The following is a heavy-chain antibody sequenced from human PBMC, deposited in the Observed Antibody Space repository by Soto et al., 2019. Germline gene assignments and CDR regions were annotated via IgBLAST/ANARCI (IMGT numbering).Heavy chain of an antibody. D-gene: IGHD3-22*01. CDR2: ISGSGSII. CDR1: GFTFSDDY. J-gene: IGHJ3*02. Sequence: QVQLVESGGGLVKPGGYLRLSCTASGFTFSDDYISCIRQAPGKGLEWVAYISGSGSIIDYADSVKGRFTVARDNAKNSLFLQMNSMRAEDTAVSYCARDGDHYDTRGYFLRDAFDIWGHGTMVTVSS. V-gene: IGHV3-11*01. CDR3: ARDGDHYDTRGYFLRDAFDI.